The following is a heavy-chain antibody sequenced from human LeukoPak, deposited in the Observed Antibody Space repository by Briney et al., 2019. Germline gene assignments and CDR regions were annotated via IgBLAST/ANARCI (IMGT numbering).Heavy chain of an antibody. V-gene: IGHV4-4*07. CDR1: GGSISSYY. Sequence: SETLSLTCTVSGGSISSYYWSWIRQPAGKGLEWIGRIYASGGTDYNPSLKSRVTMSVDTSKNQFSLKLWSVTAADTAVYYCARDNLEASWGSPGDYWGQGTLVTVSS. CDR2: IYASGGT. CDR3: ARDNLEASWGSPGDY. D-gene: IGHD2-2*01. J-gene: IGHJ4*02.